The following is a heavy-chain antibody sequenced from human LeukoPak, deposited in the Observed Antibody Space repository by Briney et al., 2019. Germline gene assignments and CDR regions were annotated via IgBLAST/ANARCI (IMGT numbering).Heavy chain of an antibody. CDR3: ARDTCSSTSCYGYYYYGMDV. Sequence: GGSLRLSCAVSGFTFRTSWMTWVRQAPGRGLERVAIINPDGSEKYYLESLKGRITISRDNAENSVHLQMNSLRAEDTAVYYCARDTCSSTSCYGYYYYGMDVWGQRTTVTVSS. V-gene: IGHV3-7*01. D-gene: IGHD2-2*01. CDR2: INPDGSEK. CDR1: GFTFRTSW. J-gene: IGHJ6*02.